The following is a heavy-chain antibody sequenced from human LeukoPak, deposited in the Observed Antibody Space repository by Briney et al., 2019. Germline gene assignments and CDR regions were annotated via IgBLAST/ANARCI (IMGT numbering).Heavy chain of an antibody. Sequence: SETLSLTCTVSGGSISSGGYYWSWIRQHPGKGLEWIGYIYYSGSTYYNPSLKSRVTISVDTSKNQFSLKLSSVTAADTAVYCCASSTPDYYGSGSYYNGAFDYWGRGTLVTVSS. D-gene: IGHD3-10*01. CDR3: ASSTPDYYGSGSYYNGAFDY. V-gene: IGHV4-31*03. CDR1: GGSISSGGYY. J-gene: IGHJ4*02. CDR2: IYYSGST.